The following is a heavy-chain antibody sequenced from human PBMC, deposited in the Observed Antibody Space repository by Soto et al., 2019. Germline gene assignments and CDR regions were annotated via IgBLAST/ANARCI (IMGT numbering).Heavy chain of an antibody. J-gene: IGHJ5*02. CDR2: INAGNGNT. CDR3: ARGGGWYVWFDP. Sequence: ASVKVSCKTAGYSYTSYAMHWGLKAPGQRLEWMGWINAGNGNTKYSQKFQGRVTITRDTSASTAYMELSSLRSEDTAVYYCARGGGWYVWFDPWGQGTLVTVSS. D-gene: IGHD6-19*01. CDR1: GYSYTSYA. V-gene: IGHV1-3*01.